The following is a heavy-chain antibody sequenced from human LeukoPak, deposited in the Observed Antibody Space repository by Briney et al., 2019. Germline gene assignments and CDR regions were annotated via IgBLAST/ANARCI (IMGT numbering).Heavy chain of an antibody. CDR2: IYYSGST. CDR1: GGSISSYY. D-gene: IGHD6-13*01. V-gene: IGHV4-59*01. J-gene: IGHJ4*02. Sequence: SETLSLTCTVSGGSISSYYWSWIRQPPGKGLEWIGYIYYSGSTNYNPSLKSRVTISVDTSKNQFSLKLSSVTAADTAVYYCARNILGSYSSSHGLFDYWGQGTLVTVSS. CDR3: ARNILGSYSSSHGLFDY.